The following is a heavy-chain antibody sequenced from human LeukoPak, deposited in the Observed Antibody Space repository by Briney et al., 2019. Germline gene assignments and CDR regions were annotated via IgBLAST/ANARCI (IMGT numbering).Heavy chain of an antibody. V-gene: IGHV4-39*07. J-gene: IGHJ4*02. D-gene: IGHD1-1*01. CDR1: GGSISSSSYY. CDR3: ARLNEGEQNFDY. Sequence: PSETLSLTCAVSGGSISSSSYYWGWLRQPPGKGLEWIANIYHSGTTFSNPTLTGRVTMSLDTSQNHFSLRLFSVSAADTAVYYCARLNEGEQNFDYWGLGTLVTVSS. CDR2: IYHSGTT.